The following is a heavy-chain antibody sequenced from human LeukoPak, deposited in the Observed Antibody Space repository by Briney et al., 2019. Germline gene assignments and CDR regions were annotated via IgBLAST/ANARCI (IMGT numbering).Heavy chain of an antibody. CDR1: GFTFSSYG. D-gene: IGHD3-16*01. J-gene: IGHJ4*02. V-gene: IGHV3-30*18. CDR2: ISYDGSNK. Sequence: GGSLRLSCAASGFTFSSYGMHWVRQAPGKGLEWVAVISYDGSNKYYADSVKGRFTISRDNSKNTLYLQMNSLRAEDTAVYYCAKVGGARPFDYWGQGTLVTVSS. CDR3: AKVGGARPFDY.